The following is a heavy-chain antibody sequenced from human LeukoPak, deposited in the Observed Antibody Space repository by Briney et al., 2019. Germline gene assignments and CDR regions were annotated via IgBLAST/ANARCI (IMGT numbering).Heavy chain of an antibody. Sequence: PGGSLRLSCAASGFTFSSYAMTWVRQAPGKGLEWVSSISSSSGYIYYADSVKGRFTISRDNAKNSLYLQMNSLRGEDTAVYYCARVLGNYYDGSGPSLYWGQGTLVTVSS. V-gene: IGHV3-21*01. CDR1: GFTFSSYA. J-gene: IGHJ4*02. CDR2: ISSSSGYI. CDR3: ARVLGNYYDGSGPSLY. D-gene: IGHD3-22*01.